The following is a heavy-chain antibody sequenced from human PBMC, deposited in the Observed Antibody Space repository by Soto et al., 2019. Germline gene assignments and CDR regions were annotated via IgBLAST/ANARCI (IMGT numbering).Heavy chain of an antibody. CDR3: ARFSWNDGDFDY. CDR1: GFTFSSYS. J-gene: IGHJ4*02. Sequence: GGSLRLSCAASGFTFSSYSMNWVRQAPGKGLEWVSSISSSSSYIYYADSVKGRFTISRDNAKNSLYLQMNSLRAEDTAVYYCARFSWNDGDFDYWGQGTLVTVSS. D-gene: IGHD1-1*01. CDR2: ISSSSSYI. V-gene: IGHV3-21*01.